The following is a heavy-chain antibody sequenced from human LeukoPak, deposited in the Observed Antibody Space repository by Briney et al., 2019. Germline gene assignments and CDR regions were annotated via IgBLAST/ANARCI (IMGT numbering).Heavy chain of an antibody. CDR3: ATRTTLLRYFDWLFHPFDY. CDR2: FDPEDGET. V-gene: IGHV1-24*01. D-gene: IGHD3-9*01. J-gene: IGHJ4*02. CDR1: GYTLTELS. Sequence: ASVKVSCKVSGYTLTELSMHWVRQAPGKGLEWMGGFDPEDGETIYAQKFQGRVTMTEDTSTDTAYMELSSLRSEDTAVYYCATRTTLLRYFDWLFHPFDYWGQGTLVIVSS.